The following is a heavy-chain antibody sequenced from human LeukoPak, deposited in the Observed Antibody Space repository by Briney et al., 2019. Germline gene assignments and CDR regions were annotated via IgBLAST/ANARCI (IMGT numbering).Heavy chain of an antibody. CDR3: ARAFSGHVDAFDI. V-gene: IGHV3-11*04. CDR1: GFTFSDYY. J-gene: IGHJ3*02. CDR2: ISSSGSTI. Sequence: SGGSLRLSCAASGFTFSDYYMSWIRQAPGKGLEWVSYISSSGSTIYYADSVKGRFTISRNNAKNSLYLQMNSLRAEDTAVYYCARAFSGHVDAFDIWGQGTMVTVSS. D-gene: IGHD5-12*01.